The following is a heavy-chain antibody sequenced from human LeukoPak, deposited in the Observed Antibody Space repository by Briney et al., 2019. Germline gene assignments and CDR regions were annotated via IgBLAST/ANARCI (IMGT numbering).Heavy chain of an antibody. CDR1: GYSFADYY. V-gene: IGHV1-2*02. CDR2: IKPNSGGT. CDR3: ARLIYYDSSGYYYFDY. D-gene: IGHD3-22*01. Sequence: ASVKVSCKASGYSFADYYMHWVRQAPGQGLEWMGWIKPNSGGTRSAQKFQGRVTTTRDTSISTAYMELSSLRSEDTAVYYCARLIYYDSSGYYYFDYWGQGTLVTVSS. J-gene: IGHJ4*02.